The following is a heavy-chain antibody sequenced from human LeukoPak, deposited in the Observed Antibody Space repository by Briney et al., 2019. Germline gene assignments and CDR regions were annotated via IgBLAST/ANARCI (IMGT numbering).Heavy chain of an antibody. D-gene: IGHD1-26*01. V-gene: IGHV1-69*06. CDR3: ARSRAWDLPYFDY. CDR1: GGTFSSYA. J-gene: IGHJ4*02. Sequence: SVKVSCKASGGTFSSYAISWVRQAPGQGLEWMGGIIPIIGTANYAQKFQGRVTITADKSTSTAYMELSSLRSEDTAVYYCARSRAWDLPYFDYWGQGTLVTVSS. CDR2: IIPIIGTA.